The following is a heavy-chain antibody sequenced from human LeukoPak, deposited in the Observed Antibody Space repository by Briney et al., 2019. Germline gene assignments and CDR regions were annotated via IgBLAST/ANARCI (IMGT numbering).Heavy chain of an antibody. D-gene: IGHD6-6*01. Sequence: SETLSLTCTVSGDSISSSSYYWGWIRQPPGKGLEWIASIYYTESTYYNPSLKSRVTISVDTSRNQFSLRLNPVTAADTAVYYCASGYSSSSFDYWGQGALVTVSS. CDR3: ASGYSSSSFDY. V-gene: IGHV4-39*01. J-gene: IGHJ4*02. CDR1: GDSISSSSYY. CDR2: IYYTEST.